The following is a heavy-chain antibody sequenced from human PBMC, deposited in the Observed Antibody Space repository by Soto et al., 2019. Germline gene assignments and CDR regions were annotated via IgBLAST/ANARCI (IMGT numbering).Heavy chain of an antibody. D-gene: IGHD3-22*01. CDR2: ISGGGDNT. J-gene: IGHJ4*02. CDR3: AKRFSSANSGFFDD. Sequence: PGGSLRLSCAASGFTFSDYGMNWVRQAPGKGLEWVSGISGGGDNTHYADSVKARFTISRDNSKDTLFLQMNNLGPEDTAVYFCAKRFSSANSGFFDDWGQGPLVTVSS. CDR1: GFTFSDYG. V-gene: IGHV3-23*01.